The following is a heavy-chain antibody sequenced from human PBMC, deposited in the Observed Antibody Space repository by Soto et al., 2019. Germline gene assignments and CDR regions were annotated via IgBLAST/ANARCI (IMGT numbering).Heavy chain of an antibody. CDR2: INHSGST. J-gene: IGHJ6*02. CDR3: ARARYYYDSSGYYSNPQLGSGWRYYYYGMDV. CDR1: GGSFSGYY. V-gene: IGHV4-34*01. D-gene: IGHD3-22*01. Sequence: SETVSLTCAVYGGSFSGYYWSWIRQPPGKGLEWIGEINHSGSTNYNPSLKSRVTISVDTSKNQFSLKLSSVTAADTAVYYCARARYYYDSSGYYSNPQLGSGWRYYYYGMDVWGQGTTVTVSS.